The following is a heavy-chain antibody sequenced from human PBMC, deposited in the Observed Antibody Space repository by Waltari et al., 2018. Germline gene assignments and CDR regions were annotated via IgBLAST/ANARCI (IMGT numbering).Heavy chain of an antibody. CDR1: GGSISSGSYY. V-gene: IGHV4-61*02. Sequence: QVQLQESGPGLVKPSQTLSLTCTVSGGSISSGSYYWSWIRQPAGKGLEWIGRIYTSGSTTYNPSLKSRVTISVDTSKNQFSLKLSSVTAADTAVYYCARDSGPKGATGDYWGQGTLVTVSS. J-gene: IGHJ4*02. D-gene: IGHD1-26*01. CDR3: ARDSGPKGATGDY. CDR2: IYTSGST.